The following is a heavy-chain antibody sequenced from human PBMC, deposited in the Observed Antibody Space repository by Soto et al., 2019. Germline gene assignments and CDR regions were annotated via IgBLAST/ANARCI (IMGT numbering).Heavy chain of an antibody. J-gene: IGHJ3*02. V-gene: IGHV3-7*05. Sequence: DVQLVESGGDLVQPGGSLRLSCAASGFTFGNYWMAWVRQAPGKGLEWVANIRGDGSREYYLDSERGRFSVSRDNAQESLYLQMTGLRVEDTAVYYCARDVNYGDGTAYYDVFHIWGQGTVVTVSS. CDR2: IRGDGSRE. D-gene: IGHD4-17*01. CDR3: ARDVNYGDGTAYYDVFHI. CDR1: GFTFGNYW.